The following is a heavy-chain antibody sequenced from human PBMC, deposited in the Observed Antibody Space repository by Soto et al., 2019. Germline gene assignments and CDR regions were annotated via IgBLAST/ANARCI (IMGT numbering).Heavy chain of an antibody. Sequence: SETLSLTCTVSGGSISSSSYYWGWFRQPQGKGLEWIGSIYYSGSTYYNPSLKSRVTISVDTSKNQFSLKLSSVTAADTAVYYCARHEGSYYYYYGMDVWGQGTTVTVSS. CDR3: ARHEGSYYYYYGMDV. CDR1: GGSISSSSYY. V-gene: IGHV4-39*01. J-gene: IGHJ6*02. CDR2: IYYSGST. D-gene: IGHD1-26*01.